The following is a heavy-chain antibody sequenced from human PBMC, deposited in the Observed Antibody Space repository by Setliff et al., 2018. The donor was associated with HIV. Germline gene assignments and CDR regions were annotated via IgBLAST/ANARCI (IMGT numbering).Heavy chain of an antibody. D-gene: IGHD3-10*01. CDR2: INHSGST. J-gene: IGHJ6*02. V-gene: IGHV4-34*01. Sequence: SETLSLTCAVYGGSFSGYYWSWIRQPPGKGLEWIGEINHSGSTNYNPSLKSRVTISVDTSKNQFSLKLSSVTAADTAVYYCARDKYYYGLDVWGQGTTVTVSS. CDR3: ARDKYYYGLDV. CDR1: GGSFSGYY.